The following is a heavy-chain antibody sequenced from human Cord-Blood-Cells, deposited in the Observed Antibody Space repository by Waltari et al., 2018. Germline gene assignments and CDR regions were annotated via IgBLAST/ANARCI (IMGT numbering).Heavy chain of an antibody. J-gene: IGHJ4*02. CDR1: GGSISSSSYY. CDR3: ARTQQLVRYFDY. CDR2: IYYSGST. D-gene: IGHD6-13*01. Sequence: QLQLQESGPGLVKPSETLSLTCTVSGGSISSSSYYWGWIRQPPGKGLEWIGSIYYSGSTYYNPSLKSRVTISVDTSKNQFSLKLSSVTAADTAVYYCARTQQLVRYFDYWGQGTLVTVSS. V-gene: IGHV4-39*01.